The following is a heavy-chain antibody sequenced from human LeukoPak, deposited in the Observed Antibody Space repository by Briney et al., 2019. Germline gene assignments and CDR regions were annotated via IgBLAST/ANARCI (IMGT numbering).Heavy chain of an antibody. CDR2: IKQDGSEK. D-gene: IGHD2-2*02. V-gene: IGHV3-7*02. Sequence: QPGGSLRLSCAASGFTFSYYWMSWVRQAPGKGLEWVANIKQDGSEKYYVGSVRGRFTISRDNAKNTLYLQMNSLRAEDTAVYYCASFPGLIPSWGQGTLVTVSS. CDR3: ASFPGLIPS. CDR1: GFTFSYYW. J-gene: IGHJ5*02.